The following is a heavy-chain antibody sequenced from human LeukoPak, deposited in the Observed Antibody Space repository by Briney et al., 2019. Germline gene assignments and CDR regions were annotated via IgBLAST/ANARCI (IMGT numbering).Heavy chain of an antibody. J-gene: IGHJ3*02. Sequence: GGSLRLSCVVSGFTVSSNYMTWVRQAPGKGLEWVSVIYSGGTTYYADSVKGRFTISRDNSKNTLYLQMNSLRGEDTAVYYCARPTSSLAFDIWGQGTVVIVSS. CDR2: IYSGGTT. V-gene: IGHV3-53*01. CDR3: ARPTSSLAFDI. CDR1: GFTVSSNY. D-gene: IGHD2-2*01.